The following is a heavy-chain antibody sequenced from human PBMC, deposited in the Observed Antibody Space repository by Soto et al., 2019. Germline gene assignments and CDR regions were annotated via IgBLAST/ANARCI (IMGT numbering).Heavy chain of an antibody. V-gene: IGHV3-15*07. D-gene: IGHD2-15*01. Sequence: GGSLRLSCAASGFTFSNAWMNWVRQAPGKGLEWVGRIKSKTDGGTTDYAAPVKGRFTISRDDSKNTLYLQMNSLKTEDTAVYYCTTTWVVAATPGADLYYYYYGMDVWGQGTTVTVSS. CDR1: GFTFSNAW. CDR2: IKSKTDGGTT. CDR3: TTTWVVAATPGADLYYYYYGMDV. J-gene: IGHJ6*02.